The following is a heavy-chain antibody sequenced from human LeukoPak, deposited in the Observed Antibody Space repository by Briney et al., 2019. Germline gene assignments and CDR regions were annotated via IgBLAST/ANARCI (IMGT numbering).Heavy chain of an antibody. V-gene: IGHV3-30*02. CDR1: GFTFSNSG. CDR2: TRFDGVDK. CDR3: AKDGNLGTAEDYYYIDV. Sequence: GGSLRLSCAASGFTFSNSGMHWVRQAPGKGLQWVSLTRFDGVDKYYADSVKGRFTISRDNSKNTLYLQMDSLRAEDTAVYYCAKDGNLGTAEDYYYIDVWGKGTTVTVSS. J-gene: IGHJ6*03. D-gene: IGHD5-18*01.